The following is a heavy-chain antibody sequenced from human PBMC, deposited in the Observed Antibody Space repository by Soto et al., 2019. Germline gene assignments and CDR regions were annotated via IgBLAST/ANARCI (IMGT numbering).Heavy chain of an antibody. V-gene: IGHV3-9*01. CDR1: GFTFDDDA. J-gene: IGHJ5*02. D-gene: IGHD3-10*01. CDR3: AKGLWFGEPLYNCCEP. Sequence: EVQLVESGGGLVQPGRSLRLSCAASGFTFDDDAMHWVRQAPGKGLEWLSGISRHSGSIGYADSVKGRFTISRDNAKNSLYLHMNSLRAEDTALSYCAKGLWFGEPLYNCCEPWGKGTLVTFSS. CDR2: ISRHSGSI.